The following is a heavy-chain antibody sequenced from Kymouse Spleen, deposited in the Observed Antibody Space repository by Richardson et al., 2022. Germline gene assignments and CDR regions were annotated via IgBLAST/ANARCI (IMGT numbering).Heavy chain of an antibody. D-gene: IGHD5-18,IGHD5-18*01. Sequence: QVQLQQWGAGLLKPSETLSLTCAVYGGSFSGYYWSWIRQPPGKGLEWIGEINHSGSTNYNPSLKSRVTISVDTSKNQFSLKLSSVTAADTAVYYCARGGYSYGSYYFDYWGQGTLVTVSS. J-gene: IGHJ4*02. CDR3: ARGGYSYGSYYFDY. CDR1: GGSFSGYY. V-gene: IGHV4-34*01. CDR2: INHSGST.